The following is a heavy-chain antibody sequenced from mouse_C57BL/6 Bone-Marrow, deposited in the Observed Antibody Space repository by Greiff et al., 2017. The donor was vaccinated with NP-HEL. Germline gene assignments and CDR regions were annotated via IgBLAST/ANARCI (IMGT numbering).Heavy chain of an antibody. CDR2: IDPANGNT. V-gene: IGHV14-3*01. D-gene: IGHD2-2*01. Sequence: VQLQQSVAELVRPGASVKLSCTASGFNIKNTYMHWVKQRPEQGLEWIGRIDPANGNTKYAPKFQGKATITADTSSNTAYLQLSSLTSEDTAIYYCASSMVTRRGYWYFDVWGTGTTVTVSS. J-gene: IGHJ1*03. CDR3: ASSMVTRRGYWYFDV. CDR1: GFNIKNTY.